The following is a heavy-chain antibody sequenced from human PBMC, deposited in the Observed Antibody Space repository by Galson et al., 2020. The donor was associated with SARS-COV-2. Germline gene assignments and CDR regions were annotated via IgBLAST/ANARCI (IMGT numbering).Heavy chain of an antibody. CDR3: ARGSWYFDD. CDR1: GFILSNYW. V-gene: IGHV3-7*01. Sequence: GGSLRLSCAASGFILSNYWMTWVRQAPGKGLEWVANIHQDGGEKYFVDSLEGRFTISRDNAENSLFLQMNSLRAEDTAVYYCARGSWYFDDWGQGTLVTVSS. CDR2: IHQDGGEK. J-gene: IGHJ4*02.